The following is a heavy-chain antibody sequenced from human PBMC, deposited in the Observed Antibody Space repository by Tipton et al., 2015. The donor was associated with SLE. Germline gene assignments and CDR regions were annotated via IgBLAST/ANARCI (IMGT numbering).Heavy chain of an antibody. CDR1: GDSISSNSVA. CDR2: TYYRSKWFN. V-gene: IGHV6-1*01. Sequence: VKPSQTLSLTCAISGDSISSNSVAWNWIRQSPSRGLEWLGRTYYRSKWFNDYAISVKGRISINPDPSSNQFSLQLKSLTPEDSAVYYCVATGKAFDIWGQGTVVIVSS. CDR3: VATGKAFDI. D-gene: IGHD1-14*01. J-gene: IGHJ3*02.